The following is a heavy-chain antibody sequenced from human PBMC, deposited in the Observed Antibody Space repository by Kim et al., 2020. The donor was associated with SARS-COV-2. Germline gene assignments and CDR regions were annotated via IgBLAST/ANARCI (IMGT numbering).Heavy chain of an antibody. V-gene: IGHV3-30*04. J-gene: IGHJ4*02. D-gene: IGHD5-12*01. CDR1: GFTFSGYA. CDR3: ARDREMATIVRPRGRGPPDY. Sequence: GGSLRLSCAASGFTFSGYAMHWVRQAPGEGLEWVAVILYDGSDKNYADSVAGRFIISRDNSKNMLYLQLNSLRPEDTALYFCARDREMATIVRPRGRGPPDYWGQGTLVTVSS. CDR2: ILYDGSDK.